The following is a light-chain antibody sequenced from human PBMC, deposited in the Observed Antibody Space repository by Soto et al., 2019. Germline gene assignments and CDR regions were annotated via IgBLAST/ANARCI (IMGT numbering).Light chain of an antibody. V-gene: IGKV3-15*01. CDR3: QQYSNWPRT. CDR2: GAS. J-gene: IGKJ2*01. Sequence: EIVMTQSPATLSVSPGERATLSCRASQSVNSNLSGYQQKPGQAPRLLIYGASTRATGIPARFSGSGSGTEFTLTISSLLSEDFAVYFCQQYSNWPRTFGQGTKVEIK. CDR1: QSVNSN.